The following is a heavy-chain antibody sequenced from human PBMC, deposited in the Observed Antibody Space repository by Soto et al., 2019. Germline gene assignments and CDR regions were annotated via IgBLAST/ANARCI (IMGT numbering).Heavy chain of an antibody. J-gene: IGHJ4*02. CDR2: ISYDGSNK. CDR1: GFTFSSYG. D-gene: IGHD2-15*01. V-gene: IGHV3-30*18. Sequence: GGSLRLSCAASGFTFSSYGMHWVRQAPGKGLEWVAVISYDGSNKYYADSVKGRFTISRDNSKNTLYLQMNSLRAEDTAVYYCAKDRELWVVVVAATLDYWGQGTLVTVSS. CDR3: AKDRELWVVVVAATLDY.